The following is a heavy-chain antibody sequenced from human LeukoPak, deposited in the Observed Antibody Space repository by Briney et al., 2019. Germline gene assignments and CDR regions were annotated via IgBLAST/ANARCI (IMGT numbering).Heavy chain of an antibody. CDR1: GGTFSRYA. CDR2: IIPIFTTP. J-gene: IGHJ5*02. CDR3: ARLVPAAENWFDP. V-gene: IGHV1-69*05. Sequence: SVKVSCKASGGTFSRYAISWVRQAPGQGLEWMGGIIPIFTTPDYAQRFQGRLTTTTDESTSTTHMELSRLRSEDTAFYYCARLVPAAENWFDPWGQGTLVIVSS. D-gene: IGHD2-2*01.